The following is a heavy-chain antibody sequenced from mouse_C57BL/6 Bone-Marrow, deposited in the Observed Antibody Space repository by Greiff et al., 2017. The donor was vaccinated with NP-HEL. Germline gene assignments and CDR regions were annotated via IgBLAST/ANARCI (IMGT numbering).Heavy chain of an antibody. CDR2: IYPGNSDT. CDR1: GYTFTSYW. D-gene: IGHD2-1*01. Sequence: EVQLQESGTVLARPGASVKMSCKTSGYTFTSYWMHWVKQRPGQGLEWMGAIYPGNSDTSYNQKFEGKAKLTAVTSASTAYMELSSLTNEDSAVYYCTYGNYYYAMDYWGQGTSVTVSS. CDR3: TYGNYYYAMDY. V-gene: IGHV1-5*01. J-gene: IGHJ4*01.